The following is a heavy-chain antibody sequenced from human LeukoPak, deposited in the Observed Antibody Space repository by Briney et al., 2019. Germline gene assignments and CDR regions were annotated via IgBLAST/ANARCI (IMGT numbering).Heavy chain of an antibody. J-gene: IGHJ2*01. V-gene: IGHV1-69*10. Sequence: GASVKVSCKASGGTFSRNAISWVRQAPGQGLEWMGGSIPVFDIANYAQKLQGRVTMTTDTSTSTAYMELRSLRSDDTAVYYCARGVGATLWYFDLWGRGTLVTVSS. CDR3: ARGVGATLWYFDL. CDR1: GGTFSRNA. CDR2: SIPVFDIA. D-gene: IGHD1-26*01.